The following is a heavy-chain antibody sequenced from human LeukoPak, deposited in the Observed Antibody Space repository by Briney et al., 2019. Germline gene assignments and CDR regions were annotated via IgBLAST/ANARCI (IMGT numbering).Heavy chain of an antibody. CDR3: ARVTSGLRSYYYYMDV. Sequence: GASVKVSCKASGYTFTSYDINWVRQATGQGLEWMGWINTNTGNPTYAQGFTGRFVFSLDTSVSTAYLQISSLKAEDTAVYYCARVTSGLRSYYYYMDVWGKGTTVTVSS. CDR1: GYTFTSYD. CDR2: INTNTGNP. J-gene: IGHJ6*03. D-gene: IGHD6-19*01. V-gene: IGHV7-4-1*02.